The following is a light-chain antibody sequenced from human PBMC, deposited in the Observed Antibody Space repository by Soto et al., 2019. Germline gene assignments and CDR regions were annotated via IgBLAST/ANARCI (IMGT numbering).Light chain of an antibody. CDR1: SSDIGGHDY. Sequence: QSALTQPASVSGSPGQSITISCTGTSSDIGGHDYVFWYQQYPGKAPKLLISEVTNRPSGVSRRFSGSKSGATASLTITGLLAEDEADYYCSSYTSSSTLVFGGGTKLTIL. CDR3: SSYTSSSTLV. CDR2: EVT. J-gene: IGLJ3*02. V-gene: IGLV2-14*01.